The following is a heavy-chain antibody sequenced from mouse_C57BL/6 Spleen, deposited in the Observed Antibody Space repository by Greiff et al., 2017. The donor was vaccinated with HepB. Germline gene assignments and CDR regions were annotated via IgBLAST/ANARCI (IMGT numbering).Heavy chain of an antibody. D-gene: IGHD1-2*01. CDR3: ARSDYYYGLDY. J-gene: IGHJ2*01. V-gene: IGHV1-80*01. CDR2: IYPGDGDT. Sequence: QVQLKQSGAELVKPGASVKISCKASGYAFSSYWMNWVKQRPGKGLEWIGQIYPGDGDTNYNGKFKGKATLTADKSSSTAYMQLSSLTSEDSAVYFCARSDYYYGLDYWGQGTTLTVSS. CDR1: GYAFSSYW.